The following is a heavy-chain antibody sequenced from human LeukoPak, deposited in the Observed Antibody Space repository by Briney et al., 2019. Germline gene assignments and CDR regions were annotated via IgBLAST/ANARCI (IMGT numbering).Heavy chain of an antibody. J-gene: IGHJ4*02. D-gene: IGHD7-27*01. CDR3: ARVGSGVPWYFDY. Sequence: PGRSLRLSCAASGFTFSTYPMHWVRQAPGKGLEWVAVISYDVSNTYYADSVKGRFTISRDNAKNSLSLQMNSLRAEDTAVYYCARVGSGVPWYFDYWGQGTLVTVSS. V-gene: IGHV3-30-3*01. CDR1: GFTFSTYP. CDR2: ISYDVSNT.